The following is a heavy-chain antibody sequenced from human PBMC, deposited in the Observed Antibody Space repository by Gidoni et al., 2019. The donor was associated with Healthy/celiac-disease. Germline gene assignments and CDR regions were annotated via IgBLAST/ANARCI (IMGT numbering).Heavy chain of an antibody. V-gene: IGHV1-46*01. CDR2: INPSGART. Sequence: QVQLEQSGAEVKKPGASVQVSCKASGYTVTSYYIHRVRQAPGQGLEWMGIINPSGARTSYAQKVQGRVTMTRDTSTSTVYMELSSLRSEDTAVYYCARVPQDGLIDYWGQGTLVTVSS. CDR1: GYTVTSYY. J-gene: IGHJ4*02. CDR3: ARVPQDGLIDY.